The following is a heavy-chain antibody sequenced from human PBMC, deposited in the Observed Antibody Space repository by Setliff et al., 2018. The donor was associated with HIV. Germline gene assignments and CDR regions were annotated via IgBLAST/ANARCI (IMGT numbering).Heavy chain of an antibody. CDR2: IPWNDDGT. Sequence: PGGSLRLSCATSGFDFLDYGVSWVRQAPGKGLEWVASIPWNDDGTQYVDSVKGRFTISRDNAKNSVYLQMNSLRAEDTALYYCARGLSAAASGPDPFDFWGQGTMGTVS. J-gene: IGHJ3*01. D-gene: IGHD6-13*01. V-gene: IGHV3-20*04. CDR3: ARGLSAAASGPDPFDF. CDR1: GFDFLDYG.